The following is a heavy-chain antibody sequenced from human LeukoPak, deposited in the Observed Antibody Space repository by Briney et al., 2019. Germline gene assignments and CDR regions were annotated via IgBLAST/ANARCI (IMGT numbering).Heavy chain of an antibody. CDR2: IYYSGST. Sequence: ETLSLTCTVSGGSISSYYWTWLRQPPGKGLEWIGYIYYSGSTNYNPSLKSRVTISVDSSKNQFSLKLSSLTAADTAVYYCARRRAVPGFYYFDYWGQGTLVTVSS. J-gene: IGHJ4*02. CDR1: GGSISSYY. V-gene: IGHV4-59*08. CDR3: ARRRAVPGFYYFDY. D-gene: IGHD6-19*01.